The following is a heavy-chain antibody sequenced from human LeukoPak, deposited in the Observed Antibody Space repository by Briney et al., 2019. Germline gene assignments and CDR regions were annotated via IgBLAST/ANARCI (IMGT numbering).Heavy chain of an antibody. D-gene: IGHD1-26*01. CDR2: INPDGSEK. J-gene: IGHJ3*02. CDR3: ARPRIAGGAFDI. Sequence: GGSLRLSCAASGFTFSSIWMNWVRQVPGKGLEWVGNINPDGSEKYYVDSVEGRFTISRDNSKNSLYLQMNSLRGEDTAVYYCARPRIAGGAFDIWGQGTVVIVSS. V-gene: IGHV3-7*01. CDR1: GFTFSSIW.